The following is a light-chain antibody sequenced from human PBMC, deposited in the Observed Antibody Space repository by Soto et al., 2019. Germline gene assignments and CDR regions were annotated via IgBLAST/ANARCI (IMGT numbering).Light chain of an antibody. V-gene: IGKV3-20*01. J-gene: IGKJ1*01. CDR3: QQYGSSPHWT. Sequence: EIVLTQSPGTLSLYPGERATLSCRASQSVSSSYLAWYQQKPGQAPRLLIYGASSRATGIPDRFSGSGSGTDFTLTISRLEPEDFAVYYCQQYGSSPHWTFGQGTKVAIK. CDR2: GAS. CDR1: QSVSSSY.